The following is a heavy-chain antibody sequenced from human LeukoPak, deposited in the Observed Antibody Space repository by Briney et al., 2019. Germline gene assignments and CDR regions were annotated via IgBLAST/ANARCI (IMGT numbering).Heavy chain of an antibody. Sequence: PSGTLSLTCAVTGASISNSNWWTWVRQPPGKGLEWIGEIYHSGSTNYKTSPKSRATISVDKSKNQFSLKLNSVTAADTAVYYCASRAPRYNYDRYLPIDYWGQGTLVTVSS. D-gene: IGHD3-22*01. CDR2: IYHSGST. CDR1: GASISNSNW. CDR3: ASRAPRYNYDRYLPIDY. V-gene: IGHV4-4*02. J-gene: IGHJ4*02.